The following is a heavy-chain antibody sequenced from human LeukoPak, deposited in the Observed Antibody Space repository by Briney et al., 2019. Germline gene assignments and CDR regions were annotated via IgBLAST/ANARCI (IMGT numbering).Heavy chain of an antibody. Sequence: ASVKVSCKASGYTFTSYYIHWVRQAPGQGLEWMGIINPNGGSTSYAQKFQGRVTMTRDTSTSTAYMELSSLRSEDTAVYYCAREGSYSWTFDYWGQGTLVTVSS. D-gene: IGHD1-1*01. CDR1: GYTFTSYY. CDR2: INPNGGST. J-gene: IGHJ4*02. CDR3: AREGSYSWTFDY. V-gene: IGHV1-46*01.